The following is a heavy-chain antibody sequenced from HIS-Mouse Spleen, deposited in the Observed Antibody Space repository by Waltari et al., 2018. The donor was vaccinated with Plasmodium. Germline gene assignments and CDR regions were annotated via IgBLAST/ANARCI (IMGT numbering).Heavy chain of an antibody. J-gene: IGHJ2*01. D-gene: IGHD6-13*01. CDR1: GFTFSSYG. V-gene: IGHV3-7*01. Sequence: EVQLVESGGGLVQPGGSLRIPCAASGFTFSSYGMSWVRQAPGKGLEWVANIKQDGSEKYYVDSVKGRFTISRDNAKNSLYLQMNSLRAEDTAVYYCASSWYWYFDLWGRGTLVTVSS. CDR2: IKQDGSEK. CDR3: ASSWYWYFDL.